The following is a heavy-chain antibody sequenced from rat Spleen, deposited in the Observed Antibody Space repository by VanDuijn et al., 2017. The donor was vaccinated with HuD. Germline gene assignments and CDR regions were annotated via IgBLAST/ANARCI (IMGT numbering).Heavy chain of an antibody. CDR3: TRGGYFRY. CDR1: GFTFKNYW. CDR2: ITNSAGST. D-gene: IGHD1-1*01. Sequence: EVQLVESGGGLVQPGRSLKLSCVASGFTFKNYWMTWIRQAPGKGLEWVASITNSAGSTYYPDSVKGRFTISRDIVENTLYLQMSSLRSEDTATYYRTRGGYFRYWGQGVMVTVSS. J-gene: IGHJ2*01. V-gene: IGHV5-31*01.